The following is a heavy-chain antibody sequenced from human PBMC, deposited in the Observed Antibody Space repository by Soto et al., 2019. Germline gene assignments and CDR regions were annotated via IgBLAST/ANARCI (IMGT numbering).Heavy chain of an antibody. V-gene: IGHV4-31*03. J-gene: IGHJ6*04. D-gene: IGHD1-20*01. CDR2: IYHSGGT. Sequence: QVQLQESGPGLVKPSQTLSLTCTVSGDSISGGGYYWGWVSQRPGKGLEWIGCIYHSGGTHYNPSLKSRLTMSVDKSKNQFSLRPASVMAADTALYYCARDNRITVNPANVAYGKDVWGKGTTVTVSS. CDR3: ARDNRITVNPANVAYGKDV. CDR1: GDSISGGGYY.